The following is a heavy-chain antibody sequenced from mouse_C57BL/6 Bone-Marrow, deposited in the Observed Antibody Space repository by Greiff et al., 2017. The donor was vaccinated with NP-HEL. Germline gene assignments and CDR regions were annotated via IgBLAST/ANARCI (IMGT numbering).Heavy chain of an antibody. CDR1: GFTFSDYG. CDR3: ARVQERLLWLRRTDAMDY. CDR2: ISSGSSTI. J-gene: IGHJ4*01. D-gene: IGHD2-2*01. V-gene: IGHV5-17*01. Sequence: EVKLVESGGGLVKPGGSLKLSCAASGFTFSDYGMHWVRQAPEKGLEWVAYISSGSSTIYYADTVKGRFTISIDNAKNTLFLQMTSLMSEDTAMYYCARVQERLLWLRRTDAMDYWGQGTSVTVSS.